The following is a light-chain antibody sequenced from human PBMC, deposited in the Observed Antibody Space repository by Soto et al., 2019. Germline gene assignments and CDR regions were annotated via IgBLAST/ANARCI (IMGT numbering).Light chain of an antibody. CDR3: LLYYGGAQV. V-gene: IGLV7-43*01. CDR1: TGAVTSGYY. Sequence: QAVVTQEPSLTVSPGGTVTLTCASSTGAVTSGYYPNWFQQKPGQAPRALIYSTSNKHYWTPARFSGSLLGGKAALTLSGVQPEDEAEYSCLLYYGGAQVFGGGTKLTVL. J-gene: IGLJ2*01. CDR2: STS.